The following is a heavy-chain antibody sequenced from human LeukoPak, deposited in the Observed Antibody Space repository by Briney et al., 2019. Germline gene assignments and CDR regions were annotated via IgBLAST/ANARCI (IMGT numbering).Heavy chain of an antibody. CDR2: FHRGDTT. J-gene: IGHJ4*02. CDR1: GFSVSDSY. Sequence: QSGGSLRLSWAASGFSVSDSYMYWVRQAPGKGLEWVSFFHRGDTTYYCESVRGRFTISRDISKNTVSLLMNSLIADDTAVYYCAREVVSTPSYFESWGQGTLVTVSS. V-gene: IGHV3-53*01. D-gene: IGHD3-9*01. CDR3: AREVVSTPSYFES.